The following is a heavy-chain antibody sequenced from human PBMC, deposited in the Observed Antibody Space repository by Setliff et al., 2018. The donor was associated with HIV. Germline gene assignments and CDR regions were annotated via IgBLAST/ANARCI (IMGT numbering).Heavy chain of an antibody. V-gene: IGHV4-59*01. J-gene: IGHJ6*03. D-gene: IGHD2-2*01. CDR2: IYYSGET. CDR1: GDSITSYY. Sequence: SETLSLTCNVSGDSITSYYWIWIRQSPGKGLEWIGYIYYSGETNYNPSLKSRVTMSVDTSKNQFSLKLSSVTAADTAVYYCARCPSPPYCTSTTCYVDYYYMDVWGKGTTVTVSS. CDR3: ARCPSPPYCTSTTCYVDYYYMDV.